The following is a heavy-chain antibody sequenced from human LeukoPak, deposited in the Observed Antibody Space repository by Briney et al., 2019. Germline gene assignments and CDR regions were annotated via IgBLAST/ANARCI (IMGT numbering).Heavy chain of an antibody. Sequence: SQTLSLTCAISGDSVSSNSATWNWIRQSPSRGLEWLGRTYYRSKWYNDYAVAVKSRITINPDISKNQCSLQLNSVTPGATAVYYCVRDRGGNAYWTFDYWGQGTLVTVSS. V-gene: IGHV6-1*01. CDR2: TYYRSKWYN. J-gene: IGHJ4*02. D-gene: IGHD4-23*01. CDR3: VRDRGGNAYWTFDY. CDR1: GDSVSSNSAT.